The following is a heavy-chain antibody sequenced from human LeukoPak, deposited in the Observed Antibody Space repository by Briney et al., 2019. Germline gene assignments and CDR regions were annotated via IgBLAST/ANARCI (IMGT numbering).Heavy chain of an antibody. Sequence: SETLSRTCAVSGCSVSCCNWWSWVRQPPREGLEWIGEIYHSGSTNYNPSPKSRVTISVDKSKNQFSLKLSSVTAADTAVYYCARERAAAGTRLDYWGQGTLVTVSS. J-gene: IGHJ4*02. CDR1: GCSVSCCNW. V-gene: IGHV4-4*02. D-gene: IGHD6-13*01. CDR3: ARERAAAGTRLDY. CDR2: IYHSGST.